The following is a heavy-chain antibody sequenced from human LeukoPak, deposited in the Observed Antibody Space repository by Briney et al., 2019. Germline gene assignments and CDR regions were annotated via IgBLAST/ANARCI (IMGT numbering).Heavy chain of an antibody. J-gene: IGHJ4*02. D-gene: IGHD3-22*01. V-gene: IGHV4-59*08. CDR2: IYYSGST. CDR1: GVSISSYY. CDR3: ARKAGTYYYDSSGSNGYYFDY. Sequence: PSETLSLTCTVSGVSISSYYWSWIRQPPGKGLEWIGYIYYSGSTNYNPSLTSRVTMSVDTSKNQFSLKLSSVTAADTAVYYCARKAGTYYYDSSGSNGYYFDYWGQGTLVTVSS.